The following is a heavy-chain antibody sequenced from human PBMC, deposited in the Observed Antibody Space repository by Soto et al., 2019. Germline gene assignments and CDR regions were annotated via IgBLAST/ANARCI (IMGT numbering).Heavy chain of an antibody. CDR2: ISAYNGNT. J-gene: IGHJ4*02. D-gene: IGHD3-10*01. Sequence: QVHLVQSGAEVKKPGASVKVSCKASNYTFTSYGIVWVRQAPGQGLEWMGWISAYNGNTNYAQKVQGRVTMTTDTSTSTAYMELRSLRSDDTAMYYCARFLWCGELTRSFDYWGQGTLVTVSS. CDR1: NYTFTSYG. CDR3: ARFLWCGELTRSFDY. V-gene: IGHV1-18*01.